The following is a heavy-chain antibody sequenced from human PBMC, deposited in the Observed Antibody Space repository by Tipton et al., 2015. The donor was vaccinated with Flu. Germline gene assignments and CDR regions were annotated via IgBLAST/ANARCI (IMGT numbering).Heavy chain of an antibody. CDR2: IYYSGST. V-gene: IGHV4-31*02. J-gene: IGHJ4*02. D-gene: IGHD3/OR15-3a*01. CDR3: AGLRVSEGLIDY. Sequence: LRLSCTVSGGSISSGGYYWSWIRQHPGKGLEWIGYIYYSGSTYYNPSLKSRVTISVDTSKNQFSLKLSSVTAADTAVYYCAGLRVSEGLIDYWGQGTLVTVSS. CDR1: GGSISSGGYY.